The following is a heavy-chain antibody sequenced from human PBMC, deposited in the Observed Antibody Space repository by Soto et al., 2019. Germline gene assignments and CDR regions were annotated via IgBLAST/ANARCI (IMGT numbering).Heavy chain of an antibody. Sequence: PGGSLRLSCAASGFTFSSYAMHWVRQAPGKGLEWVAVISYDGSNKYYADSVKGRFTISRDNSKNTLYLQMNSLRAEDTAVYYCARDSSSICDYWGQGTLVTVSS. CDR3: ARDSSSICDY. CDR2: ISYDGSNK. CDR1: GFTFSSYA. D-gene: IGHD6-13*01. V-gene: IGHV3-30-3*01. J-gene: IGHJ4*02.